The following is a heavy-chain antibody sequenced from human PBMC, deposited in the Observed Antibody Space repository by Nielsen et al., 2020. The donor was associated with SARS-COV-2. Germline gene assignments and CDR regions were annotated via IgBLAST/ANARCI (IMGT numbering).Heavy chain of an antibody. CDR3: ARLKAMVVAATTSGYYYGMDV. V-gene: IGHV5-10-1*01. J-gene: IGHJ6*02. Sequence: GESLKISCKGSGYSFTSYWISWVRQMPGKGLEWMGRIDPSDSYTNYSPSFQGHVTISADKSISTAYLQWSSLKASDTAMYYCARLKAMVVAATTSGYYYGMDVWGQGTTVTVSS. D-gene: IGHD2-15*01. CDR2: IDPSDSYT. CDR1: GYSFTSYW.